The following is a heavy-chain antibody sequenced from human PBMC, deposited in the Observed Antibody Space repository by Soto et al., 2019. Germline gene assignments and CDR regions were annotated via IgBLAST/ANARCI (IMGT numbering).Heavy chain of an antibody. V-gene: IGHV3-30-3*01. CDR3: ARDRKTYYDFWSGYLTGY. D-gene: IGHD3-3*01. J-gene: IGHJ4*02. CDR1: VFTFSDYT. Sequence: GGSLRFSCAASVFTFSDYTINLVRQAPGKGLECVSLISSDGSNKYYADSVKGRFTISRDTSRNTLYLQMNSLRAEDKAVYYCARDRKTYYDFWSGYLTGYWGQGTLVTVSS. CDR2: ISSDGSNK.